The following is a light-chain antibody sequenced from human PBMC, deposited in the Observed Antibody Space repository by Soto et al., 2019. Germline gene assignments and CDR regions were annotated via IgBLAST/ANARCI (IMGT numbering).Light chain of an antibody. CDR1: SSNIGSYY. CDR3: AAWDDSLNVV. J-gene: IGLJ2*01. Sequence: QSALTQPRSVSGSPGQSVTISCSGSSSNIGSYYVYWYQHLPGTAPKLLMYRNNQRPSGVPDRFSGSKSGTSASLAISGLRSEDEADYYCAAWDDSLNVVFGGGTKLTVL. V-gene: IGLV1-47*01. CDR2: RNN.